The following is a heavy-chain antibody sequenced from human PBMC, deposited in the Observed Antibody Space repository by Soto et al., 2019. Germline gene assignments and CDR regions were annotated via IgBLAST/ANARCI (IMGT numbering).Heavy chain of an antibody. Sequence: PSETLSLTCTVSGGSISSSSYYWGWIRQPPGKGLEWIGSIYYSGSTYYNPSLKSRVTISVDTSKNQFSLKLSSVTAADTAVYYCARYYYDSSGYYSDYWGQGTPVTVSS. CDR3: ARYYYDSSGYYSDY. CDR2: IYYSGST. J-gene: IGHJ4*02. V-gene: IGHV4-39*01. D-gene: IGHD3-22*01. CDR1: GGSISSSSYY.